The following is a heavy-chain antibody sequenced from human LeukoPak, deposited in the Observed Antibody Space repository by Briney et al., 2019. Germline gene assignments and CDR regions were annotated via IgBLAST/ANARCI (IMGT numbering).Heavy chain of an antibody. D-gene: IGHD1-26*01. CDR1: GFTFDDYA. CDR3: AKDIDGGSYPGYFDY. V-gene: IGHV3-9*01. J-gene: IGHJ4*02. CDR2: ISWNSGSI. Sequence: GRFLRLSSAASGFTFDDYAMHWVRQAPGKGLEWVSGISWNSGSIGYADSVKGRFTISRDNAKNSLYLQMNSLRAEDTALYYCAKDIDGGSYPGYFDYWGQGTLVTVSS.